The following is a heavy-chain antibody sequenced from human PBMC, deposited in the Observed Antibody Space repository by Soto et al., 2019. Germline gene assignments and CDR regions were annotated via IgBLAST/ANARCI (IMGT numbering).Heavy chain of an antibody. Sequence: GESLKISCKGSGYRFTSYWIGWVRQMPGKGLEWMGIIYLGDSNTKYSPSFQGQVTISADKSISTAYLQWSSLKASDTAIYYCARQEYCSSTSCYTVDSWGQGTLVTVSS. V-gene: IGHV5-51*01. J-gene: IGHJ4*02. D-gene: IGHD2-2*02. CDR1: GYRFTSYW. CDR2: IYLGDSNT. CDR3: ARQEYCSSTSCYTVDS.